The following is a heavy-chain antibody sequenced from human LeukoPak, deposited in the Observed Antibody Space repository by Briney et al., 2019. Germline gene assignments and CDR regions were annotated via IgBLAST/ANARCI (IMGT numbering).Heavy chain of an antibody. J-gene: IGHJ6*02. CDR3: ARDQGYCSSTSCYCYYYGMDV. CDR2: ISNDGTKK. CDR1: GFIFSSYG. D-gene: IGHD2-2*01. V-gene: IGHV3-30*03. Sequence: PGGSLRLSCAASGFIFSSYGMHWVRQAPGKGLEWVAVISNDGTKKYYADSVEGRFTISRDNSKNTLYLQMNSLRAEDTAVNYCARDQGYCSSTSCYCYYYGMDVWGQGATVTVSS.